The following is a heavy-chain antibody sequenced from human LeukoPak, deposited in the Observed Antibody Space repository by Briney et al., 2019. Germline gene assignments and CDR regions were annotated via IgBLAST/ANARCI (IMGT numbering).Heavy chain of an antibody. J-gene: IGHJ6*03. D-gene: IGHD5-18*01. CDR2: TYYRSTWYN. CDR3: AREVSGYSYGEPYYYYYMDV. V-gene: IGHV6-1*01. CDR1: GDSVSSNSAA. Sequence: SQTLSLTCAISGDSVSSNSAAWNWIRQSPSRVLDWLGRTYYRSTWYNDYAVSVKSRITINPDTSKNQFSLQLNSVTPEDTAVYYCAREVSGYSYGEPYYYYYMDVWGKGTTVTVSS.